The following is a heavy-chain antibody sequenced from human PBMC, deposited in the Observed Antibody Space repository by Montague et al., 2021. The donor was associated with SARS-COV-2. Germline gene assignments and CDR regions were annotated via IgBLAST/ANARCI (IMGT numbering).Heavy chain of an antibody. CDR1: GDSVSSNSAA. V-gene: IGHV6-1*01. J-gene: IGHJ4*02. CDR2: TYYRPKWYN. Sequence: CAIAGDSVSSNSAAWNWIRQSPSRGLEWLGRTYYRPKWYNDYAVSVKSRITINPDTSKNQFSLQLNSVTPEDTAVYYCARGGSWLYYFDYWGQGTLVTVSS. CDR3: ARGGSWLYYFDY. D-gene: IGHD6-13*01.